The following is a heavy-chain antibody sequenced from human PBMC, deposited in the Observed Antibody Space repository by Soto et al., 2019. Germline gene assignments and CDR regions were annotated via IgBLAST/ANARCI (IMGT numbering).Heavy chain of an antibody. CDR2: ISGSGNTI. CDR1: GFTFSDYY. CDR3: ARDYSAIEN. V-gene: IGHV3-11*01. Sequence: GSLRLSCAASGFTFSDYYMSWIRQAPGKGLEWISYISGSGNTIFYADSVKGRFTSSRDNAKNSLYLQMNSLRAEDTAVYYCARDYSAIENWGQGTLVTVSS. J-gene: IGHJ4*02. D-gene: IGHD2-21*01.